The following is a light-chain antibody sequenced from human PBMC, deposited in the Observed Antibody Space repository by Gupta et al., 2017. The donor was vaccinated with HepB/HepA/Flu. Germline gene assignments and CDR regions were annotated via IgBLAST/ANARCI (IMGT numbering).Light chain of an antibody. CDR3: QQYGSSLRT. V-gene: IGKV3-20*01. CDR2: GAS. CDR1: QSVSSSY. Sequence: EIVSTQSPGTLSLSPGERATLSCRASQSVSSSYLAWYQQKPGQAPRLLIYGASSRATGIPDRFIGSGSGTDFTLTISRLEPEDFAVYYCQQYGSSLRTFGQGTKVEIK. J-gene: IGKJ1*01.